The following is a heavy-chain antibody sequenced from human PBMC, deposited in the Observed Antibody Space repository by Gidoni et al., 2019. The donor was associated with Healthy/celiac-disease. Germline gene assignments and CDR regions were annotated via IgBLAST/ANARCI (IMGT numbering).Heavy chain of an antibody. CDR3: AGDGLGHYYDSSGDY. V-gene: IGHV4-39*01. D-gene: IGHD3-22*01. CDR1: GSSISSSSYY. CDR2: IYYSGST. J-gene: IGHJ4*02. Sequence: QLQLQESGPGLAKLSETLSLPCTVSGSSISSSSYYWGWIRPPPGKGLEWIGSIYYSGSTYYNPSLKSRVTISVDTSKNQFSLKLSSVTAADTAVYYCAGDGLGHYYDSSGDYWGQGTLVTVSS.